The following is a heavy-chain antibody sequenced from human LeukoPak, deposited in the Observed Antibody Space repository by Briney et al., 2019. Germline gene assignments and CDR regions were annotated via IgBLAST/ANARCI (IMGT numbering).Heavy chain of an antibody. CDR1: GGSISSGSYY. D-gene: IGHD1-26*01. Sequence: SETLSLTCTVSGGSISSGSYYWSWIRQPAGKGLEWIGRIYTSGSTNYNPSLKSRVTISVDTSKNQFSLKLSSVTAADTAVYYCASVAPWDYWFDPWGQGTLVTVSS. J-gene: IGHJ5*02. CDR3: ASVAPWDYWFDP. CDR2: IYTSGST. V-gene: IGHV4-61*02.